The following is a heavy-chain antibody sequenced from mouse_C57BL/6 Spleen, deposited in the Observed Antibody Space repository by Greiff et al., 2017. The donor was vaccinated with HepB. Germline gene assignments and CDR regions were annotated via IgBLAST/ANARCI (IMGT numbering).Heavy chain of an antibody. CDR1: GFTFSDYG. J-gene: IGHJ1*03. CDR2: ISSGSSTI. CDR3: ARPNYDGYYMYFDV. D-gene: IGHD2-3*01. Sequence: DVMLVESGGGLVKPGGSLKLSCAASGFTFSDYGMHWVRQAPEKGLEWVAYISSGSSTIYYADTVKGRFTISRDNAKNTLFLHMTSLRSEDTAMSYCARPNYDGYYMYFDVWGTGTTVTVSS. V-gene: IGHV5-17*01.